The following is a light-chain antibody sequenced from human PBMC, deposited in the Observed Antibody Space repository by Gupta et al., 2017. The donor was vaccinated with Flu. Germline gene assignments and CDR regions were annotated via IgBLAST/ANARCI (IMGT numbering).Light chain of an antibody. CDR3: QHEGHSLGT. Sequence: GTLSLSPGEKPTLSCRASQSVRSRSLAWYQHKPGQAPRLLIFGASSRATGIPDRFSGSGSGTDFTLTISKLQPEDFALYYCQHEGHSLGTFGGGTKVEIK. V-gene: IGKV3-20*01. J-gene: IGKJ4*01. CDR2: GAS. CDR1: QSVRSRS.